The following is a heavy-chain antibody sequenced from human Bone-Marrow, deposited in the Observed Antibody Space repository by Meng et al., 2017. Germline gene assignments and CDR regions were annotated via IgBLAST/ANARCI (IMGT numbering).Heavy chain of an antibody. CDR1: GFTFSSYA. J-gene: IGHJ6*02. CDR3: AKQSGILTGYYSDYYYYGMDV. Sequence: GGSLRLSCAASGFTFSSYAMSWDRQAPGKGLEWVSAISGSGGSTYYADSVKGRFTISRDNSKNTLYLQMNSLRAEDTAVYYCAKQSGILTGYYSDYYYYGMDVWGQGTTVTVSS. D-gene: IGHD3-9*01. CDR2: ISGSGGST. V-gene: IGHV3-23*01.